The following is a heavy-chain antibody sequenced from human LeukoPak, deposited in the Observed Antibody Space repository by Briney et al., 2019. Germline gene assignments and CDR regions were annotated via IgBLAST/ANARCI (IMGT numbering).Heavy chain of an antibody. J-gene: IGHJ4*02. D-gene: IGHD4-17*01. CDR1: GGSFSGYY. CDR3: ASKSTDHGELRFDY. Sequence: SETLSLTCAVYGGSFSGYYWSWIRQPPGKGLEWIGEINHSGSTNYNPSLKSRVTISVDTSKNQFSLKVSSVTAADTGVYYCASKSTDHGELRFDYWGQGTLVTVSS. CDR2: INHSGST. V-gene: IGHV4-34*01.